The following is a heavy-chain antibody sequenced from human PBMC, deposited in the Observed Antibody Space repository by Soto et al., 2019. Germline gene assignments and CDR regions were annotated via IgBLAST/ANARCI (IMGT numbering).Heavy chain of an antibody. CDR1: GASISSSGYY. CDR3: ARRAAYGDYSDN. V-gene: IGHV4-39*01. CDR2: IYYGGST. Sequence: QLQLQESGPGLVKPSETLSLTCTVSGASISSSGYYWVWIRPPPGQGLEWIGSIYYGGSTYYNPSLKSRVTISVDTSKKQFSLRLSSVTAADTAVYYCARRAAYGDYSDNWGQGTQVTVSS. J-gene: IGHJ4*02. D-gene: IGHD4-17*01.